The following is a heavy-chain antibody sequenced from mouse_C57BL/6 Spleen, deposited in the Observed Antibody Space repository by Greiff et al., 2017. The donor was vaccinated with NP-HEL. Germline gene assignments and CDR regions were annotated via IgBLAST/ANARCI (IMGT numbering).Heavy chain of an antibody. CDR2: IYPGSGNT. Sequence: QVTLKVSGAELVRPGASVKLSCKASGYTFTDYYINWVKQRPGQGLEWIARIYPGSGNTYYNEKFKGKATLTAEKSSSTAYMQLSSLTSEDSAVYFCARSGDYGYYAMDYWGQGTSVTVSS. CDR1: GYTFTDYY. J-gene: IGHJ4*01. D-gene: IGHD2-4*01. CDR3: ARSGDYGYYAMDY. V-gene: IGHV1-76*01.